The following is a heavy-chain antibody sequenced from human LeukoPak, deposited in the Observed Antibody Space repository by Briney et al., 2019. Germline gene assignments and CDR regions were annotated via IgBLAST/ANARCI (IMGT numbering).Heavy chain of an antibody. CDR1: GDTVSSNSAV. CDR3: TRESSAGWSNL. V-gene: IGHV6-1*01. D-gene: IGHD2-15*01. Sequence: SQTLSLTCAISGDTVSSNSAVWNWIRQSPSRGLEWLGRTYYRSKWYSDYAISVKSRITFNTDTSKNQFSLLLNSVTAEDTAVYYCTRESSAGWSNLWGQGTLVTVSS. J-gene: IGHJ5*02. CDR2: TYYRSKWYS.